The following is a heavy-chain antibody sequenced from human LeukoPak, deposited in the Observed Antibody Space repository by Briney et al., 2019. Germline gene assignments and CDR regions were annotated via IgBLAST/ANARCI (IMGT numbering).Heavy chain of an antibody. J-gene: IGHJ6*04. CDR3: AKGQAVAGTFYYSYYGMDV. CDR2: ISGSGGST. Sequence: GGSLRLSCAASGFTFSSYAMSWVRQAPGKGLEWVSAISGSGGSTYYADSVKGRFTISRDNSKNTLYLQMNSLRAEDTAVYYCAKGQAVAGTFYYSYYGMDVWGKGTTVTVSS. D-gene: IGHD6-19*01. CDR1: GFTFSSYA. V-gene: IGHV3-23*01.